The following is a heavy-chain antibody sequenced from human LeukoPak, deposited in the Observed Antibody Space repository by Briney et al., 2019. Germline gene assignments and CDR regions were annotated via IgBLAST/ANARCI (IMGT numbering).Heavy chain of an antibody. J-gene: IGHJ4*02. CDR1: ALTFNYYA. CDR2: INQDGSDI. D-gene: IGHD3-22*01. Sequence: PGGSLRLSCAASALTFNYYAMSWVRQAPGKGLEWVANINQDGSDINYVDSVKGRFTISRDNAKNSLYLQMFSLSSEDTAVYYCVRGGSFDGSRYYPDYWGQGTLVTVSS. CDR3: VRGGSFDGSRYYPDY. V-gene: IGHV3-7*01.